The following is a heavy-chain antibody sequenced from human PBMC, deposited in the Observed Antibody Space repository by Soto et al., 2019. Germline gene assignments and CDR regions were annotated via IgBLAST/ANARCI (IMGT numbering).Heavy chain of an antibody. CDR3: ARGWGYDSTDYYYAY. V-gene: IGHV1-69*01. CDR2: IIPIFGTA. CDR1: GGTFSRHV. D-gene: IGHD3-22*01. J-gene: IGHJ4*02. Sequence: QVQLVQSGAEVRKPGSSVKVSCKASGGTFSRHVISWVRQAPGQGLEWMGGIIPIFGTANHAQKFQGRVTIIADESTSTVYMELSSLRSEDTAIYYCARGWGYDSTDYYYAYWGQGTLVIVSS.